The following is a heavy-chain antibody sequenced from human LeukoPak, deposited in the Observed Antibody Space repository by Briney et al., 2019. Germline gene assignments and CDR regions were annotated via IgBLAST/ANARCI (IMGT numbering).Heavy chain of an antibody. CDR1: GFTFSNYG. Sequence: GRSLRLSCAASGFTFSNYGMHWVRQAPGKGLEWVAVISYDGSNKYYADSVKGRFTISRDNSKNTLYLQMNSLRAEDTAVYYCAKGPRYCSSTSCFPPFDYWGQGTLATVSS. D-gene: IGHD2-2*01. CDR2: ISYDGSNK. J-gene: IGHJ4*02. V-gene: IGHV3-30*18. CDR3: AKGPRYCSSTSCFPPFDY.